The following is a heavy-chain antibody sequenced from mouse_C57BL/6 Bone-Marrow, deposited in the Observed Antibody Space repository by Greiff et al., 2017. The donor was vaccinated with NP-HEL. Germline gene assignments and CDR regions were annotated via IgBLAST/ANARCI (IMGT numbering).Heavy chain of an antibody. CDR3: ASYGNYPAWFAY. J-gene: IGHJ3*01. Sequence: QVHVKQSGAELARPGASVKLSCKASGYTFTSYGISWVKQRTGQGLEWIGEIYPRSGNTYYNEKFKGKATLTADKSSSTAYMELRSLTSEDSAVYFCASYGNYPAWFAYWSQGTLVTVSA. V-gene: IGHV1-81*01. CDR2: IYPRSGNT. CDR1: GYTFTSYG. D-gene: IGHD2-1*01.